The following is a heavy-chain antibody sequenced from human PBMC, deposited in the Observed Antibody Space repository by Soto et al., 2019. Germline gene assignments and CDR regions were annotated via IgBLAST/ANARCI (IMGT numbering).Heavy chain of an antibody. J-gene: IGHJ5*02. Sequence: QLQLQESGAGLVRPSETLSLACVVSGGSISSTTHYSWGWIRQPPGQGLEWIGYIYDTGNTYYNPSLKSRVTISLDRSQNQFALKVKSVTAADTAVYYCVRGSSGVWNYFDPWGQGIQVTVSS. D-gene: IGHD1-7*01. CDR2: IYDTGNT. V-gene: IGHV4-30-2*01. CDR1: GGSISSTTHYS. CDR3: VRGSSGVWNYFDP.